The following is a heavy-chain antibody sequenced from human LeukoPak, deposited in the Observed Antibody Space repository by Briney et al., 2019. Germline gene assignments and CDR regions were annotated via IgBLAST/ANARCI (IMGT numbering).Heavy chain of an antibody. CDR1: GFTFSSYA. CDR2: INGRGGST. V-gene: IGHV3-23*01. J-gene: IGHJ4*02. D-gene: IGHD2-2*01. CDR3: AKKDSASCYASQDY. Sequence: GGSLRLSCAASGFTFSSYAMSWVRKAPGKGLEWVSAINGRGGSTYYADSVKGRFTISRDNSKNTLYLQMDSLRAEDTAVYYCAKKDSASCYASQDYWGQGTLVTVSS.